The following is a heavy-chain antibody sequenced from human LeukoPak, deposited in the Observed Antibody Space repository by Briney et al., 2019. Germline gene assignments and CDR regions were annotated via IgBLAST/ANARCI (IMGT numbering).Heavy chain of an antibody. D-gene: IGHD6-6*01. CDR3: ARDLGPHSSSPNSGAFDI. V-gene: IGHV3-23*01. Sequence: PGGSLRLSCAASGFTFSSYAMNWVRQAPGKGLEWVSAITGSGGRTYYADSVKGRFTISRDNAKTSLYLQMNSLRAEDTAVYYCARDLGPHSSSPNSGAFDIWGQGTMVTVSS. CDR2: ITGSGGRT. CDR1: GFTFSSYA. J-gene: IGHJ3*02.